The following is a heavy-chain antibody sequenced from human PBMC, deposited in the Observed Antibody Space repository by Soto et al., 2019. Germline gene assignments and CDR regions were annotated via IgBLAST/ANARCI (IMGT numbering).Heavy chain of an antibody. V-gene: IGHV4-59*08. CDR1: GGSISSYY. Sequence: QVQLQESGPGLVKPSETLSLTCTVSGGSISSYYWSWIRQPPGKGLEWIGYIYYSGSTNYNPSLMSRVTISVDTSKNQFSLKLSSVTAADTAVYYCARLIEEYCSSTSCPYYYYMDVWGKGTTVTVSS. CDR3: ARLIEEYCSSTSCPYYYYMDV. D-gene: IGHD2-2*01. J-gene: IGHJ6*03. CDR2: IYYSGST.